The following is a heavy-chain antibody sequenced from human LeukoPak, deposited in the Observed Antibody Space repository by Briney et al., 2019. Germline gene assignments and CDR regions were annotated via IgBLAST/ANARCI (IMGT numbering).Heavy chain of an antibody. CDR3: ARGGPRETFDI. CDR2: INPNNIAT. Sequence: ASVKVSCKASGYTFTDYYMHWVRQAPGQGLEWMGWINPNNIATNYAQKFQGRVTMTRDTSISTAYMELSSLRSDDTAVYYCARGGPRETFDIWGQGTVVTVSS. V-gene: IGHV1-2*02. CDR1: GYTFTDYY. J-gene: IGHJ3*02.